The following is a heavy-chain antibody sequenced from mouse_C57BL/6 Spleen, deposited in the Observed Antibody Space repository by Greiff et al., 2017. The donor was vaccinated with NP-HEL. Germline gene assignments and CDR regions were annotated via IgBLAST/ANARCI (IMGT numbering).Heavy chain of an antibody. J-gene: IGHJ2*01. V-gene: IGHV5-6*01. CDR2: ISSGGSYT. CDR1: GFTFSSYG. CDR3: ARGDYDENFDY. D-gene: IGHD2-4*01. Sequence: DVQLVESGGDLVKPGGSLKLSCAASGFTFSSYGMSWVRQTPDKRLEWVATISSGGSYTYYPDSVKGRFTISRDNAKNTLYLQMSSLKSEDTAMYYCARGDYDENFDYWGQGTTLTVSS.